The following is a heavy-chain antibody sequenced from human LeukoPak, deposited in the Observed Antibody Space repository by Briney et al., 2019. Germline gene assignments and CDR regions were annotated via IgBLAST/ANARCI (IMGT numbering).Heavy chain of an antibody. V-gene: IGHV3-48*04. Sequence: PGGSLRLSCAASGYTFSSYWMHWARQAPGKGLEWVSYISSSGSTIYYADSVKGRFTISRDNAKNSLYLQMNSLRAEDTAVYYCARDLGIIAAAGTGYWGQGTLVTVSS. CDR1: GYTFSSYW. CDR3: ARDLGIIAAAGTGY. CDR2: ISSSGSTI. J-gene: IGHJ4*02. D-gene: IGHD6-13*01.